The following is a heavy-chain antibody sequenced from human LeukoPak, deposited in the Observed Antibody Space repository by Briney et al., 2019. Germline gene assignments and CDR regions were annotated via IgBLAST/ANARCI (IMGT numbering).Heavy chain of an antibody. V-gene: IGHV3-11*01. CDR3: ARETVTVAGNWCDP. CDR2: ISSRSTLI. CDR1: GLSFSDYY. J-gene: IGHJ5*02. Sequence: GGSLRRSCAASGLSFSDYYMSWIRQAPGKRLKWVSYISSRSTLIYYADSVKGRFTISRDNAKNSLYLQMNSLRVDDTAVYYCARETVTVAGNWCDPWGQGTLVTVSS. D-gene: IGHD6-19*01.